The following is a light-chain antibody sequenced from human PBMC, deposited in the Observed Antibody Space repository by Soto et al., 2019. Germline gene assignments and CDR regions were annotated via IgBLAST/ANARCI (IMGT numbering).Light chain of an antibody. CDR3: HQYDSSPLT. CDR1: QSVSSSY. V-gene: IGKV3-20*01. J-gene: IGKJ4*01. Sequence: EIVLTQSPGTLSLSPGERATLSCRASQSVSSSYLAWYQQKPGQAPRLLIYGASSRATVITDRFSGSGSGKDFNLNISRLEPEDFAVYYCHQYDSSPLTFGGGTKVEIK. CDR2: GAS.